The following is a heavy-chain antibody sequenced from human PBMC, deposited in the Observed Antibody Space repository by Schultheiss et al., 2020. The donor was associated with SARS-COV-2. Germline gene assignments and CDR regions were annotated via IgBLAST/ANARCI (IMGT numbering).Heavy chain of an antibody. Sequence: SETLSLTCTVSGDSISSGSYYWSWIRQPAGKGLEWIGRIYTSGSTNYNPSLKSRVTISVDTSKNQFSLRLNSVTAADTAVYYCARYHCPNGVCDGFDLWGRGTLVTVSS. V-gene: IGHV4-61*02. J-gene: IGHJ2*01. CDR2: IYTSGST. D-gene: IGHD2-8*01. CDR1: GDSISSGSYY. CDR3: ARYHCPNGVCDGFDL.